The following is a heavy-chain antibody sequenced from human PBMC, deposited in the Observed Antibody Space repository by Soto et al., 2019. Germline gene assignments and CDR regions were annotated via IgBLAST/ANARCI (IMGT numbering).Heavy chain of an antibody. CDR2: INPIGVTT. J-gene: IGHJ3*02. V-gene: IGHV1-46*01. CDR1: GYTFISYY. D-gene: IGHD1-1*01. CDR3: ARGVTGSKENDAFEM. Sequence: SVKLSCTASGYTFISYYMHWVRQAPGQGLEWMGIINPIGVTTIYAQKFQGRITMTRDTSTSTVYMEVSSLRSEDTAVYYCARGVTGSKENDAFEMGGQGTMGSV.